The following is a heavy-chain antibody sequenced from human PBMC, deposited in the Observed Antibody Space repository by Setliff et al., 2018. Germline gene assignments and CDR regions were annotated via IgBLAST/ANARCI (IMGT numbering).Heavy chain of an antibody. CDR1: GFTFSSYW. CDR2: INSDESST. J-gene: IGHJ3*02. CDR3: ARVSSSGSYYLAMPAPFDI. D-gene: IGHD1-26*01. Sequence: GGSLRLSCAASGFTFSSYWMHWVRQATGKGLVWVSRINSDESSTSYADSVKGRFTISRDNAKNTRYLQMNSLRAEDTAVYYCARVSSSGSYYLAMPAPFDIWGQGTMVTVSS. V-gene: IGHV3-74*01.